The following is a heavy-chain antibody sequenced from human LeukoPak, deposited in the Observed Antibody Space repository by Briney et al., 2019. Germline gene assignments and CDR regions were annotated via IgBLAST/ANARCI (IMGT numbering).Heavy chain of an antibody. D-gene: IGHD1-14*01. V-gene: IGHV3-7*01. CDR3: TRDRSRAEDD. J-gene: IGHJ4*02. CDR2: INQGGSDK. CDR1: GFTFSGHW. Sequence: GGSLRLSCAASGFTFSGHWMSWVRQAPGKGLEWVANINQGGSDKYYVDSVKGRFTISRDNAKNLLYLQMNSLRGEDTAVYYCTRDRSRAEDDWGQGTLVTVSS.